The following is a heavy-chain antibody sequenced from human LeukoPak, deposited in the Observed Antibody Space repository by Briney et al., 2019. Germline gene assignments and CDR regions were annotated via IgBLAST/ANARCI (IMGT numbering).Heavy chain of an antibody. D-gene: IGHD3-22*01. CDR2: IYYSGST. Sequence: SETLSLTCTVSGGSISSGDSYWSWIRQPPGKGLEWIGYIYYSGSTYYNPSLKSRVTISVDTSKNQFSLKLSSVTAADTAVYYCARESVKYYDSSGYEDAFDIWGQGTMVTVSS. CDR1: GGSISSGDSY. J-gene: IGHJ3*02. V-gene: IGHV4-30-4*01. CDR3: ARESVKYYDSSGYEDAFDI.